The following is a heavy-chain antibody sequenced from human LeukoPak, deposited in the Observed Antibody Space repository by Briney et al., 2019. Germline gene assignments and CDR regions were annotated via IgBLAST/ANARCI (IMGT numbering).Heavy chain of an antibody. CDR3: ARGAEYYYMDV. CDR2: IYYSGST. Sequence: SETLSLTCSVSGGSITSYYWSWVRQPPGKGLEWIAYIYYSGSTRYNPSLKRRVTISVDKSKNQFSLILSSVNTADTAVYFCARGAEYYYMDVWGKGTTVAVSS. D-gene: IGHD2-15*01. V-gene: IGHV4-59*01. J-gene: IGHJ6*03. CDR1: GGSITSYY.